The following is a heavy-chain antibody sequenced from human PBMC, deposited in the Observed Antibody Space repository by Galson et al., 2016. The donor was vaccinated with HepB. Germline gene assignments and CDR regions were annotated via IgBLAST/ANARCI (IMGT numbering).Heavy chain of an antibody. Sequence: SLRLSCAASGFSVGSTYMSWVRQAPGKGLEGVSAIVSGGSTFYSKSVMGRFTISRDASKNTLYLQMRDLRSEDTALYYCARDSGYNEHGGFDNWGQGTLVAVSS. J-gene: IGHJ4*02. D-gene: IGHD5-24*01. CDR3: ARDSGYNEHGGFDN. CDR2: IVSGGST. V-gene: IGHV3-66*02. CDR1: GFSVGSTY.